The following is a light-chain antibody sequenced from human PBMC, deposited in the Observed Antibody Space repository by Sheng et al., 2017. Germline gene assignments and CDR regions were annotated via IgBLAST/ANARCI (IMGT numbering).Light chain of an antibody. V-gene: IGKV4-1*01. Sequence: DIVMTQSPDSLAVSLGERATINCKSSQSVLHSSNSKNYLAWYQQKPGQPPKLLIYWASTRESGVPDRFSGSGSGTDFTLTISNLQAEDVAVYYCQQINSYPLTFGGGTKVEIK. CDR2: WAS. CDR1: QSVLHSSNSKNY. CDR3: QQINSYPLT. J-gene: IGKJ4*01.